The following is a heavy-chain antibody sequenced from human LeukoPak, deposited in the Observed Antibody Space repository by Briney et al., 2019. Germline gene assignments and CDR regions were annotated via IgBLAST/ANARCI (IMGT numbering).Heavy chain of an antibody. D-gene: IGHD3-22*01. CDR2: MNPNSGNT. CDR1: GYTFTSYD. V-gene: IGHV1-8*01. CDR3: ARGGYDSSGYYFDY. Sequence: ASVKVSCKASGYTFTSYDINWVRQATGQGLEWMGWMNPNSGNTGYAQKFQGRVTMTRNTSISTAYMELSSLRAEDTAVYYCARGGYDSSGYYFDYWGQGTLVTVSS. J-gene: IGHJ4*02.